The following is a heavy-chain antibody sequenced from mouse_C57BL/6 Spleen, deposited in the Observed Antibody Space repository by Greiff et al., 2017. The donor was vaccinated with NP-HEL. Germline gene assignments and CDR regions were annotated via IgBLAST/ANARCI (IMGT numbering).Heavy chain of an antibody. CDR2: IDPSDSYT. Sequence: VQLQQPGAELVMPGASVKLSCKASGYTFTSYWMHWVKQRPGQGLEWIGEIDPSDSYTNYNQKFKGKSTLTVDKSSSTAYMQLSSLTSEDSAVYYCARNWDFDYWGQGTTLTVSS. CDR3: ARNWDFDY. V-gene: IGHV1-69*01. J-gene: IGHJ2*01. CDR1: GYTFTSYW.